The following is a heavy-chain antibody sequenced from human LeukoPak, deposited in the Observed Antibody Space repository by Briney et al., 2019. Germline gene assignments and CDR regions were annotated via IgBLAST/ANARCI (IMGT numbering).Heavy chain of an antibody. D-gene: IGHD5-18*01. Sequence: GGSLRLSCAASGFTFSDYYMGWVRQAPGKGLEWVSYIDMSATTIYYADSVKGRFTISRDNAKNSLFLQMNSLRAEDTAVYYCATVDTAMVPNYWGQGTLVTVSS. J-gene: IGHJ4*02. CDR1: GFTFSDYY. V-gene: IGHV3-11*04. CDR3: ATVDTAMVPNY. CDR2: IDMSATTI.